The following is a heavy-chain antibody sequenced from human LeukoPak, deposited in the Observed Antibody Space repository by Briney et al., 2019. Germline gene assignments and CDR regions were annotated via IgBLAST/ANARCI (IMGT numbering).Heavy chain of an antibody. V-gene: IGHV3-21*01. Sequence: GGSLRLSCAASGFTFSSYSMNWVRQASGKGLEWVSSISSSSSYIYYADSVKGRFTISRDNAKNSLYLQMNSLRAEDTAVYYCARDAYGSGSSTVYYFDYWGQGTLVTVSS. CDR2: ISSSSSYI. J-gene: IGHJ4*02. D-gene: IGHD3-10*01. CDR3: ARDAYGSGSSTVYYFDY. CDR1: GFTFSSYS.